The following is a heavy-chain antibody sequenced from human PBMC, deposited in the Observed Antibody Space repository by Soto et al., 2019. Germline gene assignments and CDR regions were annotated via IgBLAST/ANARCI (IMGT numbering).Heavy chain of an antibody. CDR2: IGTAGDT. J-gene: IGHJ4*02. Sequence: GGSLRLSCAASGFTFSSYAMSWVRQAPGKGLEWVSAIGTAGDTYYPGSVKGRFTISRENAKNSLYLQMNGLRAGDTAVYYCARDSGHGDYDYWGQGTLVTVSS. D-gene: IGHD4-17*01. V-gene: IGHV3-13*01. CDR3: ARDSGHGDYDY. CDR1: GFTFSSYA.